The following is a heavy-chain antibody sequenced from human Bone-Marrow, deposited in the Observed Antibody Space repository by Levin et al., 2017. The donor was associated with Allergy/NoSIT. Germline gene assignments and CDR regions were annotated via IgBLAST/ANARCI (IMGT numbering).Heavy chain of an antibody. CDR2: SYNSGGS. V-gene: IGHV4-38-2*02. CDR3: ARDQIYERFDP. J-gene: IGHJ5*02. CDR1: GYSISSGYY. D-gene: IGHD5/OR15-5a*01. Sequence: PSETLSLTCAVSGYSISSGYYWAWIRQPPGKGLEWIGSSYNSGGSYYNPSLKSRVTISLDMSKNQFSLRLNSVTATDTAVYYCARDQIYERFDPWGQGTLVTVSS.